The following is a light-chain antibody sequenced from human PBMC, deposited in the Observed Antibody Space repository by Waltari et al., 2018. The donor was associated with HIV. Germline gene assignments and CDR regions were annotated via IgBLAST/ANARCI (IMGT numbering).Light chain of an antibody. CDR1: SSNIGNHY. CDR2: EYN. CDR3: GTWDSSLSAVV. J-gene: IGLJ2*01. V-gene: IGLV1-51*02. Sequence: QPVLTQPPSVSAAPGQKVTISCSGSSSNIGNHYVSWYQQLPGTAPNLLNFEYNKRPAGIPDRFSGTKSGTSVILGITGLQTGDEADYYCGTWDSSLSAVVFGGGTKLTVL.